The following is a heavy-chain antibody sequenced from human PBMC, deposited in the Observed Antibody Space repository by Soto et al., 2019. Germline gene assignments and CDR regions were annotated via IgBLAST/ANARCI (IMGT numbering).Heavy chain of an antibody. CDR1: GFTYEDFA. J-gene: IGHJ6*02. V-gene: IGHV3-9*01. CDR2: ISWNSAST. D-gene: IGHD5-18*01. Sequence: EVPLVESGGCLVEPGKSLRLSCVVSGFTYEDFAMHWVRQAPGKGLEWVSGISWNSASTGYADSVTGRFTISRDNAKNSLYLQMRNLTGDDTAMYYCVKDFRRYTNGLDVWGPGTSVTVSS. CDR3: VKDFRRYTNGLDV.